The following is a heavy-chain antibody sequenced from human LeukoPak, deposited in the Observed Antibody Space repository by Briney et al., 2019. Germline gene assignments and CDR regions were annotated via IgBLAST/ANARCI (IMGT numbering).Heavy chain of an antibody. CDR3: ARADYDFWSGYSDAFDI. D-gene: IGHD3-3*01. J-gene: IGHJ3*02. CDR2: IYYSGST. Sequence: SETLSLTCTVSGGSISSYYWGWIRQPPGKGLEWIGSIYYSGSTYYNPSLKSRVTISVDTSKNQFSLKLSSVTAADTAVYYCARADYDFWSGYSDAFDIWGQGTMVTVSS. CDR1: GGSISSYY. V-gene: IGHV4-39*07.